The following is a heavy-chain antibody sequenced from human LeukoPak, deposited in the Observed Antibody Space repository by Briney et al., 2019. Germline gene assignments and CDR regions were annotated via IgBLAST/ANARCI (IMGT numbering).Heavy chain of an antibody. Sequence: SETLSLTCTVSDGSISSYYWSWIRQPPGKKLEWIGYIYYSGSTNYNPSLKSRVTISVDTSKNQLLLKLSSMTAADTAVYYCARAPRWSGSTSYFDYWGQGTLVTVSS. CDR2: IYYSGST. CDR3: ARAPRWSGSTSYFDY. J-gene: IGHJ4*02. CDR1: DGSISSYY. D-gene: IGHD3-10*02. V-gene: IGHV4-59*01.